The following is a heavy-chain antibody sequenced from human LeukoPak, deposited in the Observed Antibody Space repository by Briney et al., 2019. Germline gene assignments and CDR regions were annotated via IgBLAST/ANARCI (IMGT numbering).Heavy chain of an antibody. J-gene: IGHJ4*02. Sequence: GGSLRLSCAASGFTFSSYAMNCVRQAPGKGLEWVSTISSSGSNTYYADSVKGRFTISRDNSKNTLYLQMNSLRAEDTAVYSCASRNTAMALDYWGQGTLVTVSS. V-gene: IGHV3-23*01. CDR1: GFTFSSYA. CDR2: ISSSGSNT. D-gene: IGHD5-18*01. CDR3: ASRNTAMALDY.